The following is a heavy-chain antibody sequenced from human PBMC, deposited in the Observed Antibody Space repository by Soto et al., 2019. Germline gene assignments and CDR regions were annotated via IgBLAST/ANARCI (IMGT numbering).Heavy chain of an antibody. CDR2: ISAHNGNT. J-gene: IGHJ6*02. Sequence: QVQLVQSGAEVKKPGASVKVSCKASGYTFTNYGITWVRQAPGQGLEWMGWISAHNGNTNYAQNLQGRVTMTTDTSTSTAYMELRSLRSDDTALYYCARTEGFEYYYYYAMDVWGQGTTVTVSS. V-gene: IGHV1-18*01. CDR3: ARTEGFEYYYYYAMDV. CDR1: GYTFTNYG.